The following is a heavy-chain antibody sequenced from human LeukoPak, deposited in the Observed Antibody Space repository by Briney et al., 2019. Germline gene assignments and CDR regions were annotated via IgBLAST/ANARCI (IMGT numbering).Heavy chain of an antibody. Sequence: GASVKVSCKASGYTFTSYDINWVRQAPGQGLEWMGGIIPIFGAEKYAQKFQGRVTITADESTNTAYMELTSLRSEDTAVYYCARGLEYCSSTDCLEDFGNAFDFWGQGTMVTVSS. CDR3: ARGLEYCSSTDCLEDFGNAFDF. CDR1: GYTFTSYD. V-gene: IGHV1-69*13. D-gene: IGHD2-2*01. J-gene: IGHJ3*01. CDR2: IIPIFGAE.